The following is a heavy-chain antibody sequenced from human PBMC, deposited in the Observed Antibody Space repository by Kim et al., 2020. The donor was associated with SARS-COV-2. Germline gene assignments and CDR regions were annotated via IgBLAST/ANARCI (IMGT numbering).Heavy chain of an antibody. CDR3: ASHLRIFVLMVSAPGAFDI. CDR1: GGSISSSSYY. V-gene: IGHV4-39*01. J-gene: IGHJ3*02. D-gene: IGHD2-8*01. Sequence: SETLSLICTVSGGSISSSSYYWGWIRQPPGKGLEWVGRIYYSGSTYYNPSLKSRVTISVDTSKNQFSLKLSSVTAADTAVYYCASHLRIFVLMVSAPGAFDIWGHGTMVTVSS. CDR2: IYYSGST.